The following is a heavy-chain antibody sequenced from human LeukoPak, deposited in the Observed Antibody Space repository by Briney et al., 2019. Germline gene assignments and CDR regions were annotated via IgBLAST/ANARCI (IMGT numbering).Heavy chain of an antibody. CDR2: IYSTGST. CDR1: GGSISSYY. D-gene: IGHD6-19*01. Sequence: SETLSLTCTVSGGSISSYYWSWIRQPAGKGLEWIGRIYSTGSTNYNPSLKSRVTMSVDTSKNQFSLRLRSVTAADTAVYYCARQIAVAGKAGVDYWSQGTLVTVSS. V-gene: IGHV4-4*07. J-gene: IGHJ4*02. CDR3: ARQIAVAGKAGVDY.